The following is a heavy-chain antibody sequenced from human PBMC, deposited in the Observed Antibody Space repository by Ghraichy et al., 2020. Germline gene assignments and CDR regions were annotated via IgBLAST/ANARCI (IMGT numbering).Heavy chain of an antibody. CDR2: ISSSSSYI. J-gene: IGHJ3*02. Sequence: GGSLRLSCAASGFTFSSYSMNWVRQAPGKGLEWVSSISSSSSYIYYADSVKGRFTISRDNAKNSLYLQMNSLRAEDTAVYYCARDRYSGSYLVAFDIWGQGTMVTVSS. V-gene: IGHV3-21*01. CDR3: ARDRYSGSYLVAFDI. CDR1: GFTFSSYS. D-gene: IGHD1-26*01.